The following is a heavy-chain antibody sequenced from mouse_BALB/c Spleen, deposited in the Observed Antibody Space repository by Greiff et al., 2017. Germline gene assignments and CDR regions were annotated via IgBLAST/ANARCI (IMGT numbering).Heavy chain of an antibody. CDR1: GFSLSTSGMS. V-gene: IGHV8-8*01. CDR3: ARNYEGWFAY. CDR2: IWWNDDK. J-gene: IGHJ3*01. D-gene: IGHD1-1*01. Sequence: QVTLKECGPGILQPSQTLSLTCSFSGFSLSTSGMSVGWIRQPSGKGLEWLAHIWWNDDKYYNPALKSRLTISKDTSNNQVFLKIASVVTADTATYYCARNYEGWFAYWGQGTLVTVSA.